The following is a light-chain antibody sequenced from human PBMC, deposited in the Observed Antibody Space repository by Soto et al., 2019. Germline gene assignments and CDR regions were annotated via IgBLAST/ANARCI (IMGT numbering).Light chain of an antibody. Sequence: QSALTQPASVSASPGQSITISCTGTNSDVGGYKYVSWYQQEPDKAPKLIIYDVNSRPSGISNRFSGSKSGNTASLTISGLQAEDEADYYCCSYTSTSSYVFGSGTKLTVL. CDR2: DVN. CDR1: NSDVGGYKY. CDR3: CSYTSTSSYV. J-gene: IGLJ1*01. V-gene: IGLV2-14*01.